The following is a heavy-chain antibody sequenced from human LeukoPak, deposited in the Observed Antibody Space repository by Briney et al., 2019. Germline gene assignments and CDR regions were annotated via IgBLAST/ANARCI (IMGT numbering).Heavy chain of an antibody. CDR3: TTQLMETDFDY. D-gene: IGHD1-1*01. Sequence: PGGSLRLSCAASGFTFSGSAMHWVRQASGKGLEWVGRIRSKANSYATAYAASVKGRFTISRDDSKNPAYLQMNSLKTEDTPVSYCTTQLMETDFDYGGQGPLVTAPS. J-gene: IGHJ4*02. CDR1: GFTFSGSA. CDR2: IRSKANSYAT. V-gene: IGHV3-73*01.